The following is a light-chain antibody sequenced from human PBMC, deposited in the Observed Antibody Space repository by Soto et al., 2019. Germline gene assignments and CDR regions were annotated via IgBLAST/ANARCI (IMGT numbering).Light chain of an antibody. CDR2: WAS. V-gene: IGKV4-1*01. J-gene: IGKJ2*02. Sequence: DIVMTQSPDSLAVSLGERATINCKSSQSIFYSSNNKNYLTWYQQKPGQPPKLLIYWASTRESGVPDRFSGSXSGTDFTLTISSLQAEDVAVYYCHQYYTIPCTFGQGTKLEIK. CDR3: HQYYTIPCT. CDR1: QSIFYSSNNKNY.